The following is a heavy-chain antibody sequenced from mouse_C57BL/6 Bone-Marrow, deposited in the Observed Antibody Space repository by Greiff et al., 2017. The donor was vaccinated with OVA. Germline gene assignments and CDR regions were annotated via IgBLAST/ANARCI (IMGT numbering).Heavy chain of an antibody. V-gene: IGHV1-64*01. D-gene: IGHD1-1*02. CDR3: APGWSIAMDY. CDR2: IHPNSGST. J-gene: IGHJ4*01. CDR1: GYTFTSYW. Sequence: QVQLQQSGAELVKPGASVKLSCKASGYTFTSYWMHWVKQRPGQGLEWIGMIHPNSGSTNYNEKFKSKATLTVDKSSSTAYMQLSSLTYEDSAVYYGAPGWSIAMDYWGQGTTVTVSS.